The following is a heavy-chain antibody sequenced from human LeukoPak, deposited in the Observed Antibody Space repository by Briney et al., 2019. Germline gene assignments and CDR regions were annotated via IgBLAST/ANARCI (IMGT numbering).Heavy chain of an antibody. CDR3: ARLYYDFWSGYNYYYYYYMDV. CDR1: GYSFTSYW. J-gene: IGHJ6*03. CDR2: IYPGDSDT. D-gene: IGHD3-3*01. V-gene: IGHV5-51*01. Sequence: GESLKISCKGSGYSFTSYWIGWVRQMPGKGLEWMGIIYPGDSDTRYSPSFQGQVTISADKSISTAYLQWSILKASDTAMYYCARLYYDFWSGYNYYYYYYMDVWGKGTTVTVSS.